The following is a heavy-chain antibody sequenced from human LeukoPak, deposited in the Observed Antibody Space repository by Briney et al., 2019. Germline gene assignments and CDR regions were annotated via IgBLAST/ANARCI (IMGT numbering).Heavy chain of an antibody. J-gene: IGHJ4*02. CDR2: ISGSGGST. CDR1: GFTFSSYG. D-gene: IGHD2-2*03. V-gene: IGHV3-23*01. Sequence: QTGGSLRLSCAASGFTFSSYGMSWVRQAPRKGLEWVSAISGSGGSTYYADSVKGRFTISRDNSKNTLYLQMNSLRAEDTAVYYCAKVGLDIVVVPAAHVDYWGQGTLVTVSS. CDR3: AKVGLDIVVVPAAHVDY.